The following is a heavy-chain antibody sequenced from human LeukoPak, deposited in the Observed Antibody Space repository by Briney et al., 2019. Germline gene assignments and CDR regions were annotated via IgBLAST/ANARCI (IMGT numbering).Heavy chain of an antibody. J-gene: IGHJ6*03. CDR3: ARDPYSGGYGNYYYYYMDV. V-gene: IGHV3-21*01. Sequence: PGGSLRLSCAASGFTFSSYNMNWVRQAPGKGLEWVSSITSNSSHIYYADSVKGRFTISRDNARNSLYLQMNSLRAEDTAVYYCARDPYSGGYGNYYYYYMDVWGKGTTVTISS. CDR2: ITSNSSHI. CDR1: GFTFSSYN. D-gene: IGHD1-26*01.